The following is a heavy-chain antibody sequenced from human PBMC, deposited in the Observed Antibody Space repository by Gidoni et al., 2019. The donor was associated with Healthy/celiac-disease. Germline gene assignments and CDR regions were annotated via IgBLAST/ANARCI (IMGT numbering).Heavy chain of an antibody. CDR2: ISSSSSTI. D-gene: IGHD1-26*01. V-gene: IGHV3-48*01. CDR1: GFTFSSYS. Sequence: EVQLVESGGGLVQPGGSRRRSCAASGFTFSSYSMNWVRQAPGKGLEWVSYISSSSSTIYYADSVKGRFTISRDNAKNSLYLQMNSLRAEDTAVYYCALMGSSLGDYWGQGTLVTVSS. J-gene: IGHJ4*02. CDR3: ALMGSSLGDY.